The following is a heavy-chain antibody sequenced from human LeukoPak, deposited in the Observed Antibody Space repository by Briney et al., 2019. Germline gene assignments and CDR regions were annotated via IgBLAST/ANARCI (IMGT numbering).Heavy chain of an antibody. CDR2: IKEDGSEK. CDR1: GFTFSSYW. J-gene: IGHJ4*02. Sequence: AGGSLRLSCAASGFTFSSYWMSWVRQAPGQGLEWVANIKEDGSEKYYVDSVKGRFTISRDNAKNSLYLQMNSLRAEDTAVYYCARGIVGATFFDYWGQGTLVTVSS. V-gene: IGHV3-7*01. D-gene: IGHD1-26*01. CDR3: ARGIVGATFFDY.